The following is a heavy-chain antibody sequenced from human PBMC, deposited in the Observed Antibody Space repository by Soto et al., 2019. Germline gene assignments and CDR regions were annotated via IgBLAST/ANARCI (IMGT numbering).Heavy chain of an antibody. CDR1: AFSLSTSGVG. CDR2: IYWDDDK. J-gene: IGHJ6*02. CDR3: AHRPIYYGMDV. Sequence: QITLKESCPSLVKPTQTLTLTCTFSAFSLSTSGVGVGWIRQPPGKALEWLAVIYWDDDKRYSPSLKSRLTITKDTSKNQVVLTMTNMDPVDTATFYCAHRPIYYGMDVWGQGTTVTVSS. V-gene: IGHV2-5*02.